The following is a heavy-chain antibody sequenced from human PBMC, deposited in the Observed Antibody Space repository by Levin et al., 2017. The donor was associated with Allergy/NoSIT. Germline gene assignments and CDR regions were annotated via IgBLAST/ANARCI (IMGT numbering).Heavy chain of an antibody. Sequence: ASVKVSCKASGGTFSSYAISWVRQAPGQGLEWMGGIIPIFGTANYAQKFQGRVTITADKSTSTAYMELSSLRSEDTAVYYCARRQYCSGGSCYSGWYFDLWGRGTLVTVSS. V-gene: IGHV1-69*06. J-gene: IGHJ2*01. CDR2: IIPIFGTA. D-gene: IGHD2-15*01. CDR3: ARRQYCSGGSCYSGWYFDL. CDR1: GGTFSSYA.